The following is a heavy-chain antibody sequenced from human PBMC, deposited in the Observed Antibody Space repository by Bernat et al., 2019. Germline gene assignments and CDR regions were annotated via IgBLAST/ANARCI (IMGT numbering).Heavy chain of an antibody. V-gene: IGHV3-30*03. CDR3: ARAEGIQLWHNYYYYGMDV. D-gene: IGHD5-18*01. CDR1: GFTFSSYG. CDR2: ISHDGSNK. Sequence: QVQLVESGGGVVQPGRPLRLSCAASGFTFSSYGMHWVRQAPGKGLEWVAVISHDGSNKYYADSVKGRFTISRDNSKNTLYLQMNSLRAEDTAVYYCARAEGIQLWHNYYYYGMDVWGQGTTVTVSS. J-gene: IGHJ6*02.